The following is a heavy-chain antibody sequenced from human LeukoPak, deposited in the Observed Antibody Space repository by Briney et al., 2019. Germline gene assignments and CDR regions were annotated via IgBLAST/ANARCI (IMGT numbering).Heavy chain of an antibody. Sequence: GGSLRLSCAASGFTFSSYWMHWVRQAPGEGLVWVSRINNDGSSTSYADSVKSRFTISRDNAKNTLYLQMNSLRAEDTVVYYCARDRPLTDYYYYGMDVWGKGTTVTVSS. CDR2: INNDGSST. V-gene: IGHV3-74*01. D-gene: IGHD6-6*01. CDR3: ARDRPLTDYYYYGMDV. CDR1: GFTFSSYW. J-gene: IGHJ6*04.